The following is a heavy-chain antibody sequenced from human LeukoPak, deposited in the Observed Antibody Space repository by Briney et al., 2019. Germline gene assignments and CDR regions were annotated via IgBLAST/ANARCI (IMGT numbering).Heavy chain of an antibody. V-gene: IGHV4-31*03. D-gene: IGHD1-26*01. Sequence: SETLSLTCTVSGGSISSGGYYWSWIRQHPGKGLEWIGYIYYSGSTYYNPSLKSRVTISVDTSKNQFSLKLSSVTAADTAVYYCARVDSSGSYPYWGQGTLVTVSS. CDR2: IYYSGST. J-gene: IGHJ4*02. CDR1: GGSISSGGYY. CDR3: ARVDSSGSYPY.